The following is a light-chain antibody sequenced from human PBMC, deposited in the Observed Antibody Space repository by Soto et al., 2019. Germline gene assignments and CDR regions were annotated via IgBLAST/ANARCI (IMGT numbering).Light chain of an antibody. V-gene: IGLV1-51*01. CDR2: DNN. CDR3: GTWDSSLSAVV. CDR1: SSNIENNY. Sequence: QSVLTQPPSVSAAPGQTVTLSCSGSSSNIENNYVSWYQQLPGTAPKLLIYDNNKRPSGIPDRFSGSKSGTSATLGITGLQTGDEADYYCGTWDSSLSAVVLGGGTKLTVL. J-gene: IGLJ2*01.